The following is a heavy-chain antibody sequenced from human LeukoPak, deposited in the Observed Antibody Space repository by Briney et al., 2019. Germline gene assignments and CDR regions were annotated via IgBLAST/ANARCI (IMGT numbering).Heavy chain of an antibody. J-gene: IGHJ4*02. V-gene: IGHV3-15*01. D-gene: IGHD4-17*01. CDR3: TTDHIILRSTR. CDR1: GFTFSNAW. Sequence: PGGSLILSCAASGFTFSNAWLSWVRQAPGKGLEWVGRIKSKTDGGTTDYAAPVKGRFTISRDDSKNTLYLQMNSLKTEDTAVYYCTTDHIILRSTRGGQGTLVTVSS. CDR2: IKSKTDGGTT.